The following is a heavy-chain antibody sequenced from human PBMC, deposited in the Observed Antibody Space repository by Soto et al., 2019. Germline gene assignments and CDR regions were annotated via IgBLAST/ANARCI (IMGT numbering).Heavy chain of an antibody. Sequence: EVQLLESGGGLVQPGGSLRLSCAASGFTFSSYAMSWVRQAPGKGLEWVSAISGSGDNTYYADSVKGRFTISRDNSKKPLYLQMNNLRVEDKAVYYCADGGEWAFNFEYWGQGTLVTVFS. CDR2: ISGSGDNT. CDR3: ADGGEWAFNFEY. CDR1: GFTFSSYA. J-gene: IGHJ4*02. D-gene: IGHD3-10*01. V-gene: IGHV3-23*01.